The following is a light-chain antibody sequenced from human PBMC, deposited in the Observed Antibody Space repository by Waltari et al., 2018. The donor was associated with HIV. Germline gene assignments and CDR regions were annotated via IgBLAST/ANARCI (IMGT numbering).Light chain of an antibody. CDR3: MQALQTPPT. CDR2: FGA. V-gene: IGKV2-28*01. J-gene: IGKJ4*01. CDR1: QSRQHSTGYNY. Sequence: DIVMTQSPLSLPVTPGEPASISFRSSQSRQHSTGYNYLDGYLEKPGQSAQLLIDFGADRACGVPDRFSGSGSGTDFTLKISRVEAEDVGVYYCMQALQTPPTFGGGTKVEIK.